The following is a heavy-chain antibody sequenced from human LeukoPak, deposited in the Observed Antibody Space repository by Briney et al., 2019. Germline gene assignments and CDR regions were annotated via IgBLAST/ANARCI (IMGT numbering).Heavy chain of an antibody. J-gene: IGHJ6*03. V-gene: IGHV3-20*04. Sequence: GGSLRLSCAASGFTFDDYGMSWVCPAPGKGLEWVSGINWNGGRTGSADSVKGRFPIYRAHAKNSLYLQMNSLRAEDTALYYCSRDTYYNFWSCYKHYYYYYMDVWGKGTTVTVSS. CDR3: SRDTYYNFWSCYKHYYYYYMDV. D-gene: IGHD3-3*01. CDR2: INWNGGRT. CDR1: GFTFDDYG.